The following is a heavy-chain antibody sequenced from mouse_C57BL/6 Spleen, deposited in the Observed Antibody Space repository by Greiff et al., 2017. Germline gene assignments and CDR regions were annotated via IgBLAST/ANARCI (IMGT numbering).Heavy chain of an antibody. CDR1: GYAFSSSW. D-gene: IGHD3-2*02. CDR2: IYPGDGDT. V-gene: IGHV1-82*01. Sequence: QVQLKQSGPELVKPGASVKISCKASGYAFSSSWMNWVKQRPGKGLEWIGRIYPGDGDTNYNGKFKGKATLTADKSSSTAYMQLSSLTSEDSAVYFCARGDSSGWDYWGQGTTLTVSS. CDR3: ARGDSSGWDY. J-gene: IGHJ2*01.